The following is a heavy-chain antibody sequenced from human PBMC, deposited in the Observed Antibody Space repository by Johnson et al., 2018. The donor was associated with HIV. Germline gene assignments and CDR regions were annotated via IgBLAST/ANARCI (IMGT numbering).Heavy chain of an antibody. J-gene: IGHJ3*02. D-gene: IGHD1-26*01. CDR2: IKHDGSGK. CDR3: ARDLVVGATPDHDAFDI. V-gene: IGHV3-7*05. Sequence: VQLVESGGGLVQPGGSLRLSCAASGFTFSSYWMSWVRQAPGKGLEWVANIKHDGSGKYYVDSVKGRFTLSRDNAKNSLYLQMNSLRAEDTAVYYCARDLVVGATPDHDAFDIWGQGTMVTVSS. CDR1: GFTFSSYW.